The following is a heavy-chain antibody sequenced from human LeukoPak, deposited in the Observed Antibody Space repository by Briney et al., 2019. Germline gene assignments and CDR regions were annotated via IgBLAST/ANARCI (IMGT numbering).Heavy chain of an antibody. V-gene: IGHV3-23*01. CDR3: AKQKLLWFGEPFDY. Sequence: GGSLRLSCAASGFTFSSYAMSWVRQAPGKGLEWVSAISGSGGSTYYADSVKGRFTISRDNSKNTLYLQMNNLRAEDTAVYYCAKQKLLWFGEPFDYWGQGTLVTVSS. D-gene: IGHD3-10*01. CDR2: ISGSGGST. J-gene: IGHJ4*02. CDR1: GFTFSSYA.